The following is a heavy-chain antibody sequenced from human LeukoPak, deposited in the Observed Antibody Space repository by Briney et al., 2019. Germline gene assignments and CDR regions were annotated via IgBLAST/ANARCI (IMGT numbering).Heavy chain of an antibody. Sequence: GGSLRLSCAASGFTLSSYWMTWVRQAPGKGLEWVAVISYDGSNKYYADSVKGRFTISRDNSKNTLYLQMNSLRAEDTAVYYCAKGETGYCSGGSCYTEYWGQGTLVTVSS. D-gene: IGHD2-15*01. V-gene: IGHV3-30*18. CDR2: ISYDGSNK. J-gene: IGHJ4*02. CDR1: GFTLSSYW. CDR3: AKGETGYCSGGSCYTEY.